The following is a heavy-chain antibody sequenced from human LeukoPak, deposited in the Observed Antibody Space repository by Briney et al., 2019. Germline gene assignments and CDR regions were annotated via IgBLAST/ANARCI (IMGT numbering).Heavy chain of an antibody. V-gene: IGHV3-7*01. J-gene: IGHJ4*02. CDR2: IKQEGSEK. CDR1: GFTFSFW. Sequence: GGSLRLSCAASGFTFSFWMSWVRQAPGKGLEWVANIKQEGSEKYYVGSVKGRFTISRDDARNSLYLQMNSLRAGDTAVYFCARGFELDYWGQGTLVTVSS. CDR3: ARGFELDY.